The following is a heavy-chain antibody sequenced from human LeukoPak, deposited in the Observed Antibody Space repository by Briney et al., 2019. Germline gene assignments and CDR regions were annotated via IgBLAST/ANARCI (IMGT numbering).Heavy chain of an antibody. Sequence: SETLSLTCTFSGYSISSGYFWGWIRQPPGKGLEWIGSIYYSGSTYYNPSLKSRVTISVDTSKNQFSLKLSSVTAADTAVYYCASLYSTYYDILTGPTPTDYWGQGTLVTVSS. CDR2: IYYSGST. D-gene: IGHD3-9*01. CDR3: ASLYSTYYDILTGPTPTDY. V-gene: IGHV4-38-2*02. J-gene: IGHJ4*02. CDR1: GYSISSGYF.